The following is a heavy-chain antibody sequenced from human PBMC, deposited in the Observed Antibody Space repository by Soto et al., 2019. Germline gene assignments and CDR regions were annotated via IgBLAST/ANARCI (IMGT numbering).Heavy chain of an antibody. D-gene: IGHD2-15*01. V-gene: IGHV3-21*04. J-gene: IGHJ4*02. CDR1: GFTFSSYS. Sequence: GGSLRLSCAASGFTFSSYSMNWVRQAPEKGLEWVSSISSSSSNIYYADSVKGRFTISRDNAKNSLYLQMNSLRAEDTAVYYCASRCSGGSCSGFDYWGQGTLVTVSS. CDR3: ASRCSGGSCSGFDY. CDR2: ISSSSSNI.